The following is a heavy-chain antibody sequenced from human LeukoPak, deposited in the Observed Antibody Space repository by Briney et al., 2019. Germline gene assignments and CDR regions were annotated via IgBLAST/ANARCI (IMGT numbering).Heavy chain of an antibody. Sequence: PGGCLRLACAASGFTFSSYTVSWVRQAPGKGLEWVSAISGSGGSTYYADSVKGRFTISRDNSKNTLYLQMNSLRAEDTAVYYCAKRTSCSDYWGQGTLVTVSS. D-gene: IGHD2-2*01. J-gene: IGHJ4*02. CDR3: AKRTSCSDY. CDR2: ISGSGGST. V-gene: IGHV3-23*01. CDR1: GFTFSSYT.